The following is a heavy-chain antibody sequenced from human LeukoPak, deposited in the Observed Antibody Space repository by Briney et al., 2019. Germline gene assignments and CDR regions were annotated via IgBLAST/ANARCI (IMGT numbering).Heavy chain of an antibody. V-gene: IGHV7-4-1*02. D-gene: IGHD3-10*02. J-gene: IGHJ2*01. CDR1: GYTFTSYA. CDR2: INTNTGNP. Sequence: ASVRVPFKASGYTFTSYATNWVRQAPGQRLEWMGWINTNTGNPTYAQGFTGRFVFSLDTSVSTAYLQISSLKAEDTAVYYCARARMLAVGYFDLWGRGTLVTVSS. CDR3: ARARMLAVGYFDL.